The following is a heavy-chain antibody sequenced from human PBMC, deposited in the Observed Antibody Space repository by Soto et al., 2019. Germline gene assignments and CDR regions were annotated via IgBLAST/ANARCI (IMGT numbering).Heavy chain of an antibody. CDR3: ARGGYYYDSSGYYSDY. CDR2: ISGYNANT. V-gene: IGHV1-18*01. CDR1: GYTFTGYG. J-gene: IGHJ4*02. D-gene: IGHD3-22*01. Sequence: QVQLVQSGAEVKKPGASVKVSCKASGYTFTGYGIGWVRQAPGQGLEWMGWISGYNANTNYPQKLQGRITMTTDTSTSTGYMELRSLRSDDTAVYYCARGGYYYDSSGYYSDYWGQGTLVTVSS.